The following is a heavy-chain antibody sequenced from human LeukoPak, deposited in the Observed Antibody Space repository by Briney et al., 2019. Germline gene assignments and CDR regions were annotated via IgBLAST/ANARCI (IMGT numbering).Heavy chain of an antibody. Sequence: PSETLSLTCAVSGGSITSSNWWGWVRPPPGEGLGWIGEIYHTGSSNYNPSLKSRATILVDKSKRQFSLKLSSVTAADTAVYYCARGGTTVAGTFWFDPWGQGPLVTVSS. CDR1: GGSITSSNW. D-gene: IGHD6-19*01. V-gene: IGHV4-4*02. CDR2: IYHTGSS. CDR3: ARGGTTVAGTFWFDP. J-gene: IGHJ5*02.